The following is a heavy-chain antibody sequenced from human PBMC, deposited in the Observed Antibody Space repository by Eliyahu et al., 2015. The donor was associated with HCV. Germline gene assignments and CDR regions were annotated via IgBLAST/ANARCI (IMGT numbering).Heavy chain of an antibody. Sequence: EVQLVESGGGLVKPGGSLRLSCAASGFTFSSYSMSWVRQAPGKGLEWVSSISRDSSYIYYADSVKGRFTISRDNARNSLYLQMNSLRAEDTAVYYCARDLADSGGYWYYWGQGTLVTVSS. D-gene: IGHD3-22*01. CDR3: ARDLADSGGYWYY. CDR2: ISRDSSYI. V-gene: IGHV3-21*01. CDR1: GFTFSSYS. J-gene: IGHJ4*02.